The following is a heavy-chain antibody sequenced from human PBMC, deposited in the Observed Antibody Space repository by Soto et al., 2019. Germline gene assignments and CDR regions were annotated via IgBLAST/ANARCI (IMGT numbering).Heavy chain of an antibody. CDR3: AKGASTTVFAFNDY. J-gene: IGHJ4*02. CDR2: ISWNSGNL. D-gene: IGHD4-17*01. CDR1: GLTFEDYA. V-gene: IGHV3-9*01. Sequence: EVQLVESGGGWDRPGRSLSPSFAASGLTFEDYAMTWVRQPPGKGLEWVSSISWNSGNLGYADSVKGRFTISRDNAKNSLYLQMNSLRGEDTALYYCAKGASTTVFAFNDYWGQGTLVTVSS.